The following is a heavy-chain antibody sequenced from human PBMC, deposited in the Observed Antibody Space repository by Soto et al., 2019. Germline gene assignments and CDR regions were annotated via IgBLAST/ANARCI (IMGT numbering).Heavy chain of an antibody. D-gene: IGHD6-13*01. CDR2: LYRSGNT. Sequence: EVQLVETGGGVIQPGGSLRLSCAASGFTVINTYMSWVRQAPGKGLEWVSALYRSGNTYYTDSVRGRFTISTDSSKNTVYLQMNNLRVEDTAVYYCVFRYGSAWYGGEPDSWGQGTLVTVSS. CDR3: VFRYGSAWYGGEPDS. J-gene: IGHJ4*02. V-gene: IGHV3-53*02. CDR1: GFTVINTY.